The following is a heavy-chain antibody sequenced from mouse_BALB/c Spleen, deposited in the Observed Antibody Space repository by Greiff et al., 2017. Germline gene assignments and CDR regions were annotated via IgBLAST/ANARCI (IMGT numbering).Heavy chain of an antibody. D-gene: IGHD2-10*02. J-gene: IGHJ4*01. CDR3: ARGEYGNYRDAMDY. CDR1: GYTFTSYN. V-gene: IGHV1-12*01. CDR2: IYPGNGDT. Sequence: QVQLKQPGAELVKPGASVKMSCKASGYTFTSYNMHWVKQTPGQGLEWIGAIYPGNGDTSYNQKFKGKATLTADKSSSTAYMQLSSLTSEDSAVYYCARGEYGNYRDAMDYWGQGTSVTVSS.